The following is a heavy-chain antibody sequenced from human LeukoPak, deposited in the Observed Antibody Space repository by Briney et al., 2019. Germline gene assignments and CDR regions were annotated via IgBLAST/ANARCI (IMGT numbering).Heavy chain of an antibody. CDR2: FDPEVGKT. J-gene: IGHJ4*02. D-gene: IGHD2-21*01. V-gene: IGHV1-24*01. CDR3: ATDMVGYCGDVTCYSEAY. Sequence: ASVKVSCKVSGYSLTALSMHWVRRAPGKGLEWMGGFDPEVGKTMYAEKLDGRLTVTDDTSTDTAYMQLSSLRLEDTAVYYCATDMVGYCGDVTCYSEAYWGQGTLVTVSS. CDR1: GYSLTALS.